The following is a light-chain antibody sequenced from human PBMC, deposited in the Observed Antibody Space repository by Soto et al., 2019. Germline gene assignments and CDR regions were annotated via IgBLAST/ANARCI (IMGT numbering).Light chain of an antibody. Sequence: DIQMTQSPSSLSASVGDRVTITCRASEGMTSYLNWYQQKPGKAPKLLIYAASSLQSGVPSRFSGSGSGTDFTLTISSLQPEDSATYYCQQNYSPPPIAFGQGTRLEIK. CDR3: QQNYSPPPIA. CDR1: EGMTSY. CDR2: AAS. V-gene: IGKV1-39*01. J-gene: IGKJ5*01.